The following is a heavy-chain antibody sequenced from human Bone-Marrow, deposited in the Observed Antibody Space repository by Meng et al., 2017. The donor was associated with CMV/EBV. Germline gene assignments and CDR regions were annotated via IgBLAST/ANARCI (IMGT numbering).Heavy chain of an antibody. CDR2: INHSGST. CDR1: GGSISSGDYY. D-gene: IGHD3-3*01. Sequence: SETLSLTCTVSGGSISSGDYYWSWIRQPPGKGLEWIGEINHSGSTNYNPSLKSRVTMSVDTSKNQFSLKLTSVTAADTAVYYCARGDVYYNFWSGYYHQWGQGTLVTVSS. CDR3: ARGDVYYNFWSGYYHQ. J-gene: IGHJ4*02. V-gene: IGHV4-39*07.